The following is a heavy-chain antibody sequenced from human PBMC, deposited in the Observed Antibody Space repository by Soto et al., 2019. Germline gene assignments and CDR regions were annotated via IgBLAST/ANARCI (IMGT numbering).Heavy chain of an antibody. D-gene: IGHD1-20*01. CDR1: GDSLSGSYYY. Sequence: SETVSLTSAVSGDSLSGSYYYWAWLRQSPGKGREWIGNVFYPGFTSSNPSLESRVSVSGDTSKSQFSLKLSAVTAADTAVYYCATSQKGYNWNYFDHWGQGALVTVSS. CDR3: ATSQKGYNWNYFDH. CDR2: VFYPGFT. V-gene: IGHV4-39*01. J-gene: IGHJ4*02.